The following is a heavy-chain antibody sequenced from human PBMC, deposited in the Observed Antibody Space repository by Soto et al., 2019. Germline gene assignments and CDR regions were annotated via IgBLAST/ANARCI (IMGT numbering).Heavy chain of an antibody. D-gene: IGHD2-2*01. Sequence: QVQLVQSGAEVKKPGSSVMVSCKASGGTFSSYTISWVRQAPGQGLEWMGRIIPILGIANYAQKFQGRVKITADKTKRTAYMELDRLTSEDAAVYYCATDIVVVPAAGIAADGTVDGGQGTVVTVS. CDR1: GGTFSSYT. CDR3: ATDIVVVPAAGIAADGTVD. J-gene: IGHJ4*02. CDR2: IIPILGIA. V-gene: IGHV1-69*08.